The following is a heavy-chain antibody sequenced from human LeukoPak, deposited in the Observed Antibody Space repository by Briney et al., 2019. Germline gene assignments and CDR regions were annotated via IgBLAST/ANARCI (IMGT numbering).Heavy chain of an antibody. D-gene: IGHD3-22*01. CDR2: ISYDGSNK. J-gene: IGHJ4*02. V-gene: IGHV3-30*04. Sequence: GGSLRLSCAASGFTFSSYAMHWVRQAPGKGLEWVAVISYDGSNKYYADSVKGGFTISRDNSKNTLYLQMMSLRAEDTAVYYCARGHTYYYDTSGYSDWGQGTLVTVSS. CDR1: GFTFSSYA. CDR3: ARGHTYYYDTSGYSD.